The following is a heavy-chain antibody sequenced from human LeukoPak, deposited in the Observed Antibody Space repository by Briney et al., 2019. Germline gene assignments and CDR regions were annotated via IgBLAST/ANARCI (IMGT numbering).Heavy chain of an antibody. CDR1: GVTFNNYG. V-gene: IGHV3-30*02. CDR3: AREGRAHLDYFDY. CDR2: IRYNGNNQ. J-gene: IGHJ4*02. D-gene: IGHD1-26*01. Sequence: GGSLRLSCAASGVTFNNYGMHWVRQAPGKGLERVAFIRYNGNNQYYADSVKGRFTISRDNSKNTLYLQMNSLTARDTAVYYFAREGRAHLDYFDYWGQGTLVTVPS.